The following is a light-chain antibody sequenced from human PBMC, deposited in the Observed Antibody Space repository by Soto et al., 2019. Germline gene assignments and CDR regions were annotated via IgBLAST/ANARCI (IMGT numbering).Light chain of an antibody. V-gene: IGKV3-20*01. CDR3: QQYVSSAYA. J-gene: IGKJ2*01. Sequence: EIVLTQSPGTLSLSPGERATLSCRASQSVGSSYLALAWYQHKPAQAPRLLIYAASRRATGIPDRFSGSGSGTDFTLTISSLEPEHFAVYYCQQYVSSAYAFGQGTKLEIK. CDR1: QSVGSSY. CDR2: AAS.